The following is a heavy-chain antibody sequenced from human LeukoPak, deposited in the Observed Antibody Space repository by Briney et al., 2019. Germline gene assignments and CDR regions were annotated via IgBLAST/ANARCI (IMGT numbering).Heavy chain of an antibody. V-gene: IGHV3-9*01. D-gene: IGHD6-19*01. CDR3: AKDYSSGWYGAFDI. J-gene: IGHJ3*02. CDR2: ISWNSGSI. Sequence: GGCLRLSCAASGYTFDDYAMHWVRQAPGKGLEWVSGISWNSGSIGYADSVKGRFTISRDNAKNSLYLQMNSLRAEDTALYYCAKDYSSGWYGAFDIWGQGTMVTVSS. CDR1: GYTFDDYA.